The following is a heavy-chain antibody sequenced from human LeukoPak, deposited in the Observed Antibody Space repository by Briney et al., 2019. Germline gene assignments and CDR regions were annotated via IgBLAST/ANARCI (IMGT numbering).Heavy chain of an antibody. D-gene: IGHD6-13*01. V-gene: IGHV4-34*01. Sequence: SETLSLTCAVYGGSFSGYYWSWLRQPPGKGREWFGEINHSGSTNYNPSLKSRVTISVDTSKNQFSLKLSSVTAADTAVYYCARGLAAAGTDYYYYGMDVWGQGTTVTVSS. CDR1: GGSFSGYY. CDR3: ARGLAAAGTDYYYYGMDV. J-gene: IGHJ6*02. CDR2: INHSGST.